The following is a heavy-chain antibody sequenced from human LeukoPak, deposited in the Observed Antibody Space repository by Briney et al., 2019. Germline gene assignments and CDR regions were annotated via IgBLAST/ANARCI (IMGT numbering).Heavy chain of an antibody. CDR3: ARDKRYSSGFDY. V-gene: IGHV1-18*01. Sequence: GASVKVSCKASGYSFNTYGLNWVRQAPGQGLEWMGWINAYNGNTNYAQKLQGRVTVTIDTSTSTAYMELRSLTSDDTAVYYCARDKRYSSGFDYWGQGTLVTVSP. CDR1: GYSFNTYG. D-gene: IGHD6-19*01. J-gene: IGHJ4*02. CDR2: INAYNGNT.